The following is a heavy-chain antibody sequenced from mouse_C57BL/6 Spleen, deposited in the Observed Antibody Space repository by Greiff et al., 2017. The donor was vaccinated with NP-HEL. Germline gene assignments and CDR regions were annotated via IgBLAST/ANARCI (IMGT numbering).Heavy chain of an antibody. CDR3: ARRVYSAMDY. CDR1: GYTFTSYW. V-gene: IGHV1-69*01. J-gene: IGHJ4*01. Sequence: VQLQQPGAELVMPGASVKLSCKASGYTFTSYWMHWVKQRPGQGLEWIGEIDPSDSYTNYNQKFKGKSTLTVDKSSSTAYMQLSSLTSEDSAVYYCARRVYSAMDYWGQGTSVTVSS. CDR2: IDPSDSYT.